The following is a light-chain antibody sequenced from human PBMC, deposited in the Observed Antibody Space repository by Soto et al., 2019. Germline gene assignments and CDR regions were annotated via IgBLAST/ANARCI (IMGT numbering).Light chain of an antibody. CDR2: GAS. Sequence: EIVMTQSPATLSVSPGERASLSRRASPGVSSNLAWYQQKPGQAPRLLIYGASTRATGIPARFSGSGSGTEFTLTISSLQSEDFAVYYCQQYNNWPRTFGQGTKVEIK. V-gene: IGKV3-15*01. J-gene: IGKJ1*01. CDR3: QQYNNWPRT. CDR1: PGVSSN.